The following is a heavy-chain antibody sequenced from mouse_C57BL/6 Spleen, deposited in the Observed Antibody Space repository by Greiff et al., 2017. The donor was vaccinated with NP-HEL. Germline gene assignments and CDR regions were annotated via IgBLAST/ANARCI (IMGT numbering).Heavy chain of an antibody. Sequence: EVQLQQSGPELVKPGASVKISCKASGYTFTDYYMNWVKQSHGKSLEWIGDINPNNGGTSYNQKFKGKATLTVDKSSSTAYMELRSLTSEDSAVYYCARSGSYLDYWGQGTTLTVSS. D-gene: IGHD3-1*01. CDR3: ARSGSYLDY. CDR2: INPNNGGT. V-gene: IGHV1-26*01. CDR1: GYTFTDYY. J-gene: IGHJ2*01.